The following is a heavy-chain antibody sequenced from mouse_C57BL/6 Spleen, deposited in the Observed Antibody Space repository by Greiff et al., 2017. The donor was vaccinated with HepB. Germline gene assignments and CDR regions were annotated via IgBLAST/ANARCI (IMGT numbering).Heavy chain of an antibody. CDR3: ARGATDYDGSSSYCFDY. D-gene: IGHD1-1*01. CDR2: IHPNSGST. V-gene: IGHV1-64*01. J-gene: IGHJ2*01. CDR1: GYTFTSYW. Sequence: VQLQQPGAELVKPGASVKLSCKASGYTFTSYWMHWVKQRPGQGLEWIGMIHPNSGSTNYNEKFKSKATLTVDKSSSTAYMQLSSLTSEDSAVYYCARGATDYDGSSSYCFDYWGQGTTLTVSS.